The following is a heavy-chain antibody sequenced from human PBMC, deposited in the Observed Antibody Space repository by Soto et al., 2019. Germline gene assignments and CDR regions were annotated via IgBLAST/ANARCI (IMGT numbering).Heavy chain of an antibody. J-gene: IGHJ4*02. D-gene: IGHD4-17*01. CDR1: GGSISSYY. V-gene: IGHV4-59*01. CDR2: IYYSGSC. Sequence: QVQLQESGPGLVKPSETLSLTCTVSGGSISSYYWSWIRQPPGKGLEWIGYIYYSGSCNYKPPLKSRVTISVDTSKNQFSLKLSSVTAADTAVYYCARRYGASFDYWGQGTLVTVSS. CDR3: ARRYGASFDY.